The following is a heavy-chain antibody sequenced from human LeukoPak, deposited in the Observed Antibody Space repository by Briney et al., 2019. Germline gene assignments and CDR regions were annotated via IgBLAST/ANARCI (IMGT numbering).Heavy chain of an antibody. CDR1: GFTFSSYS. D-gene: IGHD6-13*01. J-gene: IGHJ5*02. Sequence: PGGSLRLSCAASGFTFSSYSMNWVRQAPGKGLEWVSSISSSSSYIYYADSVKGRFTISRDNAKNSLYLQMNSLRAEDTAVYYCARAVRHGSSLNWFDPWGQGTLVTVSP. CDR2: ISSSSSYI. CDR3: ARAVRHGSSLNWFDP. V-gene: IGHV3-21*01.